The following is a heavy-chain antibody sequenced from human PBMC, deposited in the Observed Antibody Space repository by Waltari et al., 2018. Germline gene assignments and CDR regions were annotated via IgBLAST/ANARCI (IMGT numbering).Heavy chain of an antibody. CDR3: ARDGDSGSYDYFDY. J-gene: IGHJ4*02. Sequence: QVQLQQWGAGLLKPSETLSLTCAVYGGSFSVYYWSWIRQPPGKGLEWIGEINHSGSTNYNPSLKSRVTISVDTSKNQFSLKLSSVTAADTAVYYCARDGDSGSYDYFDYWGQGTLVTVSS. D-gene: IGHD1-26*01. V-gene: IGHV4-34*01. CDR1: GGSFSVYY. CDR2: INHSGST.